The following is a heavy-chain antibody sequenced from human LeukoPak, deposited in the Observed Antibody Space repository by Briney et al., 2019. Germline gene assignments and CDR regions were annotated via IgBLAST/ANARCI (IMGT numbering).Heavy chain of an antibody. CDR1: GYTFTSYY. J-gene: IGHJ4*02. CDR2: INPSGGST. CDR3: ARDDNLAKNTMIQGY. V-gene: IGHV1-46*01. D-gene: IGHD3-22*01. Sequence: ASVKVSCKASGYTFTSYYMHWVRQAPGQGLEWMGIINPSGGSTSYAQKFQGRVTMTRDTSTSTVHMELSSLRSEDTAVYYCARDDNLAKNTMIQGYWGQGTLVTVSS.